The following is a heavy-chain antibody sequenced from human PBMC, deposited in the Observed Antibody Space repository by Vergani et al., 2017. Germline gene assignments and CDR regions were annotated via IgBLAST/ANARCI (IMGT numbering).Heavy chain of an antibody. CDR3: ASGSPKYCSGGSCYGDAFDV. CDR1: GGSFSGYY. CDR2: INHSGST. V-gene: IGHV4-34*01. Sequence: QVQLQQWGAGLLKPSETLSLTCAVYGGSFSGYYWSWIRQPPGKGLEWIGEINHSGSTNYNPSLKSRVTISVDTSKNQFSLKLSSVTAADTAVYYCASGSPKYCSGGSCYGDAFDVWGQGTMVTVSS. J-gene: IGHJ3*01. D-gene: IGHD2-15*01.